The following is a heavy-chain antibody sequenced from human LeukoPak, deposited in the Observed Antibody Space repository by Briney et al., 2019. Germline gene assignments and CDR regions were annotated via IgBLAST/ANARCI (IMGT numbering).Heavy chain of an antibody. Sequence: SETLSLTCTVSGGSISSSSYYWGWIRQPPGKGLEWIGSIYYSGSTYYNPSLKSRVTISVDTSKNQFSLKLSSVTAADTAVHYCARQTQLLWFGELMNYFDYWGQGTLVTVSS. CDR3: ARQTQLLWFGELMNYFDY. J-gene: IGHJ4*02. D-gene: IGHD3-10*01. V-gene: IGHV4-39*01. CDR2: IYYSGST. CDR1: GGSISSSSYY.